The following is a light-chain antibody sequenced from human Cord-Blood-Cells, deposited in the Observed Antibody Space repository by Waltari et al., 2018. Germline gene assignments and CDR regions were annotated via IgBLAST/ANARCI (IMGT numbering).Light chain of an antibody. CDR3: SSYTSSSTVV. CDR2: DVS. V-gene: IGLV2-14*01. J-gene: IGLJ2*01. Sequence: QSALTQPASVSGSPGQSITISCTGISSDVGGYNYVSWYQQHPGKAPKLMIYDVSNRPSGFTNRFSGSKSGNTASLTVSGLQAEDEADYYSSSYTSSSTVVFGGGTKLTVL. CDR1: SSDVGGYNY.